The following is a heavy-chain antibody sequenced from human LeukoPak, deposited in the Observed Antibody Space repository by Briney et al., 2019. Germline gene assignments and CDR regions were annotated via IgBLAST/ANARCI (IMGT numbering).Heavy chain of an antibody. CDR1: GYTFTGYY. J-gene: IGHJ6*02. CDR3: AKDAGDKSNYYCLDV. Sequence: ASVKVSCKASGYTFTGYYMHWVRQAPGQGLEWMGRISLSAGSISYAQKFRGSLTISRDTSTSTVYMELSSLRSEDTAVYYCAKDAGDKSNYYCLDVWGQGTTVTVSS. D-gene: IGHD1-26*01. CDR2: ISLSAGSI. V-gene: IGHV1-46*01.